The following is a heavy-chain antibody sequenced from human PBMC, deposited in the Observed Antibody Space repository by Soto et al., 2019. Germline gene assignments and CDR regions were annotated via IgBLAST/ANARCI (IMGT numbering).Heavy chain of an antibody. CDR1: GFTVSSNY. CDR2: IYSGGST. V-gene: IGHV3-66*01. D-gene: IGHD5-18*01. J-gene: IGHJ4*02. CDR3: ARVPLQLWPSYFDY. Sequence: GGSLRLSCAASGFTVSSNYMSWVRQAPGKGLEWVSVIYSGGSTYYADSVKGRFTISRDNSKNTLYLQMNSLRAEDTAVYYCARVPLQLWPSYFDYWGQGALVTVSS.